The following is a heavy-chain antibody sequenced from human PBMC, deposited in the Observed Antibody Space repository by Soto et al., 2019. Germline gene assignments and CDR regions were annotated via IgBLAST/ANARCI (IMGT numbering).Heavy chain of an antibody. V-gene: IGHV3-30*18. Sequence: QVQLVESGGGVVQPGRSLRLSCAGSGFTFSSYGMHWVRQAPGKGLEWVAVISYDGSNKYYADSVKGRFTISRDNSKNTLYLQMNSLRAEDTAVYYCANVGGSYLNFDYWGQGTLVTVSS. CDR3: ANVGGSYLNFDY. CDR2: ISYDGSNK. CDR1: GFTFSSYG. D-gene: IGHD3-16*01. J-gene: IGHJ4*02.